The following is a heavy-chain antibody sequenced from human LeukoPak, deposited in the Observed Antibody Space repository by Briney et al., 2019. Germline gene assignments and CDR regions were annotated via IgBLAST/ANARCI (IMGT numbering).Heavy chain of an antibody. Sequence: PSETLSLTCTVSGGSISSSSYYWGWIRQPPGKGLEWIGSIYYSGSTYYNPSLKSRVTISVDTSKNQFSLKLSSVTAADTAVYYCARGYCTNGVCYTGVDWFDPWGQGTLVTVSS. J-gene: IGHJ5*02. CDR1: GGSISSSSYY. D-gene: IGHD2-8*01. CDR3: ARGYCTNGVCYTGVDWFDP. V-gene: IGHV4-39*07. CDR2: IYYSGST.